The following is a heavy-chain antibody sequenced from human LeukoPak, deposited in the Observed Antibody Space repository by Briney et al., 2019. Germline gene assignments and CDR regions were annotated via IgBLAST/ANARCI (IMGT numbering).Heavy chain of an antibody. CDR1: GFFFSDSA. D-gene: IGHD2-15*01. J-gene: IGHJ4*02. V-gene: IGHV3-23*01. CDR3: AKGRSSYSGLDH. CDR2: TTGLGDNT. Sequence: LPGGSLRLSCAASGFFFSDSAMAWVRQAPGKGLEWVSTTTGLGDNTHYADSVKGRFTFSRDNSKNTLYLQMNNLGVDDTAVYYCAKGRSSYSGLDHWGQGTLVTVSS.